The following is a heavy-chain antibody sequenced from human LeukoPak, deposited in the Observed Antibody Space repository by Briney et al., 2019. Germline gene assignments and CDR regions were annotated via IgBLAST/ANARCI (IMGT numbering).Heavy chain of an antibody. J-gene: IGHJ2*01. D-gene: IGHD3-22*01. CDR2: IYYSGST. CDR3: ARLELHYYDSSGFLVERKYWYFDL. CDR1: GGSISSYY. V-gene: IGHV4-59*08. Sequence: SETLSLTCTVSGGSISSYYWSWIRQPPGKGPEWIGYIYYSGSTNYNPSLKSRVTISVDTSKNQFSLKLSSVTAADTAVYYCARLELHYYDSSGFLVERKYWYFDLWGRGTLVTVSS.